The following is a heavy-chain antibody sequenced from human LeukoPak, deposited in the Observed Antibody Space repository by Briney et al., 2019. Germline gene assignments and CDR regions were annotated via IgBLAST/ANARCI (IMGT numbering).Heavy chain of an antibody. CDR3: ARDGPHYDIDY. CDR1: GFTFSRYG. J-gene: IGHJ4*02. D-gene: IGHD3-3*01. CDR2: IYSDGTNK. V-gene: IGHV3-33*01. Sequence: GMSLRLSCAASGFTFSRYGMHWFRQAPGKGLEWVAIIYSDGTNKYYADSVKGRFTISRENSKNMLYLQVNSLRAEDTGVYYCARDGPHYDIDYWGQGTLVTVSS.